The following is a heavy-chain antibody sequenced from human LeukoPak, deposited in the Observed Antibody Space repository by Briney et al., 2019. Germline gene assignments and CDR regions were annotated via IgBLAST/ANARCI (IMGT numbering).Heavy chain of an antibody. CDR3: AREGVADRPFDY. J-gene: IGHJ4*02. V-gene: IGHV4-39*07. CDR1: GGSIVGSDYY. D-gene: IGHD6-19*01. CDR2: IYSSGYT. Sequence: SETLSLTCTVSGGSIVGSDYYWGWIRQPPGKGLEWIGIIYSSGYTFYNPSLKSRVTISVDTSKNQFSLKLSSVTAADTAVYYCAREGVADRPFDYWGQGTLVTVSS.